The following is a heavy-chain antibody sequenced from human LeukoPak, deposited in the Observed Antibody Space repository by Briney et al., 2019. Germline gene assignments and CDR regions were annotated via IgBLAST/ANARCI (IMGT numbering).Heavy chain of an antibody. CDR3: ARGPGGYSFWFDP. V-gene: IGHV4-38-2*02. D-gene: IGHD5-18*01. CDR2: ISHSGST. CDR1: GYSISSGYH. J-gene: IGHJ5*02. Sequence: PSETLSLTCTVSGYSISSGYHWGWIRQPPGKGLEWIGSISHSGSTYYNPSLKSRVTISVDKSKNQFSLKLSSVTAADTAVYYCARGPGGYSFWFDPWGQGTLVTVSS.